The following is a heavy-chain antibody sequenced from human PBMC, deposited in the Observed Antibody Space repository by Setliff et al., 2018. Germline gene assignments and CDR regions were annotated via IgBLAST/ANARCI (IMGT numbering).Heavy chain of an antibody. CDR2: VYHRGST. D-gene: IGHD1-1*01. Sequence: SETLSLTCTVSNGSLDRSGYYWGWIRQPPGKGLEWIASVYHRGSTYYNPSLKSRVTIYVDMSRNQLSLQLKSVTAADTAVYYCAKDRYSFGSQMYWNSFSLWGPGTMVTVS. J-gene: IGHJ3*01. CDR3: AKDRYSFGSQMYWNSFSL. V-gene: IGHV4-39*02. CDR1: NGSLDRSGYY.